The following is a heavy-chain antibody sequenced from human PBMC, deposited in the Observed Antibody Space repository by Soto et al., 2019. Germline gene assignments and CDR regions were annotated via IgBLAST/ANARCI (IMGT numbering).Heavy chain of an antibody. V-gene: IGHV4-61*01. CDR3: ARTKAVPNTLRSRDFFEY. D-gene: IGHD4-17*01. CDR1: GGTVSSNTYI. J-gene: IGHJ4*02. CDR2: AYYSGTT. Sequence: ETLTLSSSHAGGTVSSNTYIWSRHRRPPGLRREWVGYAYYSGTTNYNPPLNTRVTISVDLSKNQFSLRLSSVTHADTALCYCARTKAVPNTLRSRDFFEYWGQGTLVTVSS.